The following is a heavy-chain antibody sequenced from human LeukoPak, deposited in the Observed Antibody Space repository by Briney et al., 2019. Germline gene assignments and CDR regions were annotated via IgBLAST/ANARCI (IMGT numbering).Heavy chain of an antibody. CDR2: IYYSGST. J-gene: IGHJ4*02. D-gene: IGHD2-8*01. V-gene: IGHV4-39*01. Sequence: SETLSLTCTVSGGSISSSSYYWGWIRQPPGKGLEWIGSIYYSGSTYYNPSLKSRVTISVDTSKNQFSLKLSSVTAADTAVYYCQWGVATNAFDYWGQGTLVTVSS. CDR3: QWGVATNAFDY. CDR1: GGSISSSSYY.